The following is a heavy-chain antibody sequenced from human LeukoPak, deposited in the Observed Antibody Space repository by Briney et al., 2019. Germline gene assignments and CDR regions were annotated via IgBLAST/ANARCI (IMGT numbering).Heavy chain of an antibody. CDR3: AREDNWNRFDY. CDR1: GFTFSSYG. J-gene: IGHJ4*02. Sequence: GGSLRLSCAASGFTFSSYGTPWVRQAPGKGLEWVAVIWYDGSNKNYADSVKGRFTISRDNSKNTLYLQMNSLRAEDTAVYYCAREDNWNRFDYWGQGTLVTVSS. CDR2: IWYDGSNK. D-gene: IGHD1-20*01. V-gene: IGHV3-33*01.